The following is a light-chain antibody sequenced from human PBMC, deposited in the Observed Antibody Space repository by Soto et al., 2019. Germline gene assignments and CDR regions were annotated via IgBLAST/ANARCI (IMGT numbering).Light chain of an antibody. CDR3: LQDYNYPRT. J-gene: IGKJ1*01. V-gene: IGKV1-6*01. CDR2: AAS. Sequence: AIQMTQSPSSLSASVGDRVTITCRASQGIRSDLGWYQQTPGKAPKLLIFAASRLQTGVPPRFSGRGSGTEFTLTISSLQPKDFATYYCLQDYNYPRTFGQGTKVEL. CDR1: QGIRSD.